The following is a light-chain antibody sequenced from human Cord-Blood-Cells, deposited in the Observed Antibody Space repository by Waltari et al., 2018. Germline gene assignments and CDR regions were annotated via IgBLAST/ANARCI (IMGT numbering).Light chain of an antibody. J-gene: IGKJ1*01. V-gene: IGKV1-8*01. CDR3: QQYYSYPLT. Sequence: AIRMTQSPSSLSASTGDRVTITCRARQGISSYLAWYQQKPGKSPKLLIYAASTLQSWVPSRFSGSGSGTDFTLTISCLQSEDFATYDCQQYYSYPLTFGQGTKVEIK. CDR1: QGISSY. CDR2: AAS.